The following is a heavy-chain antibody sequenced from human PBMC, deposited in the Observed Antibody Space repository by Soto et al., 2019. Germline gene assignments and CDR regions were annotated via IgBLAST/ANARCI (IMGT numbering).Heavy chain of an antibody. CDR3: ARDGWSGYSVNFDYYYGVDV. V-gene: IGHV6-1*01. J-gene: IGHJ6*02. D-gene: IGHD3-3*01. Sequence: SQTLSLTCAIPGDSVSSISAAWNWIRQSPSRGLEWLGRTYYRSKWYNDYAVSVKSRITINPDTSKNQFSLQLNSVTPEDTAVYYCARDGWSGYSVNFDYYYGVDVWGQGTTVTV. CDR2: TYYRSKWYN. CDR1: GDSVSSISAA.